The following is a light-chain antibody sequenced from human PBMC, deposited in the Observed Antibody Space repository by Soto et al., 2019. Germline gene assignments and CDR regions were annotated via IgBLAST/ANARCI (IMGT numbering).Light chain of an antibody. CDR1: QSVSSNY. V-gene: IGKV3-20*01. J-gene: IGKJ2*01. CDR3: HHYGNSPPNT. CDR2: GAS. Sequence: EIVLTQSPGTLSLSPGERATLSCRASQSVSSNYLAWYQQRPGQAPRVLIYGASSRATGIPDRFSGSGSGIDFTLTISRLEPEDFAVYFCHHYGNSPPNTFGQGTKVDIK.